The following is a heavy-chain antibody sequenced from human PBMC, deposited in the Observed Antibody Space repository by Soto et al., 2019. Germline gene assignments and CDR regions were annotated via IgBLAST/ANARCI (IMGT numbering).Heavy chain of an antibody. CDR3: ARLGEVPADDYGMDV. D-gene: IGHD2-2*01. CDR2: IYYSGST. Sequence: SETLSLTCTVSGGSISSSSYYWGWIRQPPGKGLEWIGSIYYSGSTYYNPSLKSRVTISVDTSKNQSSLKLSSVTAADTAVYYCARLGEVPADDYGMDVWGQGTTVTVSS. V-gene: IGHV4-39*01. J-gene: IGHJ6*02. CDR1: GGSISSSSYY.